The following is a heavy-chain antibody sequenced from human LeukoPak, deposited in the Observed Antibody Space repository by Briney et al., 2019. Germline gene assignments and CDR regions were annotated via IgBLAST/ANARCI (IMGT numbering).Heavy chain of an antibody. D-gene: IGHD6-13*01. CDR1: GFTFRSFT. CDR3: ASGSSRWYVIDY. J-gene: IGHJ4*02. CDR2: ISSSTRYI. Sequence: GGSLRLSCAASGFTFRSFTMKWVRQAPGKGLEWVSSISSSTRYIYYADSVKGRFTISRDNAKNSVFLQMNSLRIEDTAVYYCASGSSRWYVIDYWGQGTLVTVSS. V-gene: IGHV3-21*01.